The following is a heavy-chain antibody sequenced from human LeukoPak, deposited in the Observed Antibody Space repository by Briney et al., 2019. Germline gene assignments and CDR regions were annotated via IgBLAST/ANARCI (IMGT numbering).Heavy chain of an antibody. D-gene: IGHD2-2*01. CDR2: ISAYNGNT. CDR3: ARDPSLGYCSSTSCSSG. J-gene: IGHJ4*02. CDR1: GYTFTSYG. Sequence: GASVKVSCKASGYTFTSYGISWVRQAPGQGLEWMGWISAYNGNTNYAQKLQGRVTITADESTSTAYMELSSLRSEDTAVYYCARDPSLGYCSSTSCSSGWGQGTLVTVSS. V-gene: IGHV1-18*01.